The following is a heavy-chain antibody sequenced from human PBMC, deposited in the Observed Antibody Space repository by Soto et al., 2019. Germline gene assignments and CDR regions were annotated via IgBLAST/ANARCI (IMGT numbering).Heavy chain of an antibody. D-gene: IGHD3-10*01. V-gene: IGHV3-30-3*01. J-gene: IGHJ5*02. CDR2: ISYDGSNK. CDR1: GFTFSSYA. CDR3: ARGGCFGELDNWFDP. Sequence: QVPLVESGGGVVQPGRSLRLSCAASGFTFSSYAMHWVRQAPGKGLEWVAVISYDGSNKYYADSVKGRFTISSDNSKNTLYLQMNSLRGEDTAVYYCARGGCFGELDNWFDPWGQGTLVTVSS.